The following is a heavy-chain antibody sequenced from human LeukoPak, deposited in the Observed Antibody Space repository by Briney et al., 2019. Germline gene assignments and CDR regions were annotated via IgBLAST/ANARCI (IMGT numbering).Heavy chain of an antibody. J-gene: IGHJ4*02. V-gene: IGHV4-61*08. CDR3: ATMHGSGWYNY. Sequence: PSETLSLTCTVSGGSVSSAGKYWIWLRQRPGQGLEWIGYISYTGSTNYKPSLRSRVTISEDTRKNQFSLKLSSVTAADTAVYYCATMHGSGWYNYWGQGTLVTVSS. D-gene: IGHD6-19*01. CDR1: GGSVSSAGKY. CDR2: ISYTGST.